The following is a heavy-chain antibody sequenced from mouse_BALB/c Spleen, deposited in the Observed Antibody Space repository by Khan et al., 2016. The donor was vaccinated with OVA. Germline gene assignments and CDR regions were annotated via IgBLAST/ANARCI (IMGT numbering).Heavy chain of an antibody. CDR1: GSSITSDYA. CDR3: ARDYGSSYLFFDY. CDR2: ITYSGST. V-gene: IGHV3-2*02. D-gene: IGHD1-1*01. Sequence: EVKLEESGPGLVKPSQSLSLTCTVTGSSITSDYAWNWIRQFPGNKLEWMAYITYSGSTGYNPSLKGRISITRDTSKNQFFLQLNSVTTEDTATYYSARDYGSSYLFFDYWGQGTTLTVSS. J-gene: IGHJ2*01.